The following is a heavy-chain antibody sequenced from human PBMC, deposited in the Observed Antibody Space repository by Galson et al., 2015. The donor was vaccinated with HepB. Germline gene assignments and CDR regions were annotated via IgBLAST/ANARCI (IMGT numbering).Heavy chain of an antibody. D-gene: IGHD2-2*02. J-gene: IGHJ3*02. CDR1: GFTFSSYW. V-gene: IGHV3-7*01. CDR2: IKQDGSEK. Sequence: SLRLSCAASGFTFSSYWMSWVRQAPGKGLEWVANIKQDGSEKYYVDPVKGRLTISRDNAKNSLYLQMNSLRAEDTAVYYCARDARSYTDSDAFDIWGQGTMVTVSS. CDR3: ARDARSYTDSDAFDI.